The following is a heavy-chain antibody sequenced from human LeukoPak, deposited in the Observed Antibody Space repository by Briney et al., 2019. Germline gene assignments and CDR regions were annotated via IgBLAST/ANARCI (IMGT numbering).Heavy chain of an antibody. J-gene: IGHJ5*02. CDR3: ACDYGDLTGFDP. CDR1: GFTFSSYS. V-gene: IGHV3-21*01. D-gene: IGHD4-17*01. CDR2: ISSSSSYI. Sequence: GGSLRLSCAASGFTFSSYSMNWVRQAPGKGLEWVSSISSSSSYIYYADSVKGRFTISRDNAKNSLYLQMNSLRAEDTAVYYCACDYGDLTGFDPWGQGTLVTVSS.